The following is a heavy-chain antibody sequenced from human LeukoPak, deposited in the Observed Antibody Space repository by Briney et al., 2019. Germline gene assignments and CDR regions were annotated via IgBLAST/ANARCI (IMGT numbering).Heavy chain of an antibody. CDR3: ASSKYGSGSHNWFDP. CDR2: IHSGGGT. D-gene: IGHD3-10*01. Sequence: PGGSLRLSCAASGFTFSSYEMNWVRQAPGKGLEWVSVIHSGGGTYYADSVRGRFTISRDNSKNTLYLQMSSLRAEDTAVYYCASSKYGSGSHNWFDPWGQGTLVTVSS. V-gene: IGHV3-53*01. J-gene: IGHJ5*02. CDR1: GFTFSSYE.